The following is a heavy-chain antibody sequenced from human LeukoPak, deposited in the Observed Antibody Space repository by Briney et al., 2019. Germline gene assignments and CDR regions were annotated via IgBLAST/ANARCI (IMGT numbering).Heavy chain of an antibody. Sequence: PSETLSLTCTVSGGSLSSGSYYWSWIRQPAGKGLEWIGRIYTSGSTNYNPSLKSRVTISVDTSKNQFSLKLSSVTAADTAVYYCAREDGREVLQYFDYWGQGTLVTVSS. CDR1: GGSLSSGSYY. D-gene: IGHD1-14*01. CDR2: IYTSGST. CDR3: AREDGREVLQYFDY. J-gene: IGHJ4*02. V-gene: IGHV4-61*02.